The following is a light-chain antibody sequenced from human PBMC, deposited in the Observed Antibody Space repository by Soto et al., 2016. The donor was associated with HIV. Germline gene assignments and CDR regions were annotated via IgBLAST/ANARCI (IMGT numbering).Light chain of an antibody. CDR2: AAM. CDR1: QDIYNY. Sequence: DIQMTQSPSSLSGSIGDRVSITCRASQDIYNYLAWYQQKPGKVPRLLISAAMNLESGVPSRFRGSGSGTEFTLTITSLQPEDIATYYCQQYYTYTFGQGTKVDIK. J-gene: IGKJ1*01. CDR3: QQYYTYT. V-gene: IGKV1-27*01.